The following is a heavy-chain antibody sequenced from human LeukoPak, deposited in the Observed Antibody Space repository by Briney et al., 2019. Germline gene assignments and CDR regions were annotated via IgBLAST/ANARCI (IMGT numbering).Heavy chain of an antibody. CDR3: ARDRSAAPADY. V-gene: IGHV4-59*13. CDR2: THDSGNS. CDR1: GGSITNNY. J-gene: IGHJ4*02. D-gene: IGHD6-13*01. Sequence: SEALSLTCTVSGGSITNNYWAWIRQPPGKGLEWIGYTHDSGNSNYNPSLRSRVTISIDTSKNQFSLKLTSVTAADTAVYYCARDRSAAPADYWGQGTLVTVSS.